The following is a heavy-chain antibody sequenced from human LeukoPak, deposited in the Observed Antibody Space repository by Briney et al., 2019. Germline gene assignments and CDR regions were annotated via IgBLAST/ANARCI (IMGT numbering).Heavy chain of an antibody. CDR2: ITSGGGFK. CDR1: GFPFSDFH. Sequence: GGSLRLSCVGAGFPFSDFHMSWIRQAPGKGLEWVSYITSGGGFKYYADSVKGRFSISRDDSKNSVFLQMNSLRVEDTAVYYCARVRPGSSGSYYRTSWGQGTLVTVSS. J-gene: IGHJ4*02. CDR3: ARVRPGSSGSYYRTS. D-gene: IGHD3-22*01. V-gene: IGHV3-11*04.